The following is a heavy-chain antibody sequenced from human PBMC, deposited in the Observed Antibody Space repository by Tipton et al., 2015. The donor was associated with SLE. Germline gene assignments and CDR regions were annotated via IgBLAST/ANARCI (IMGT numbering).Heavy chain of an antibody. CDR3: ARASPYDFWSGPFDY. J-gene: IGHJ4*02. D-gene: IGHD3-3*01. CDR2: ISAYNGNT. Sequence: QLVQSGPEVKKPGASVKVSCKASGYTFTTYGISWVRQAPGQGLEWMGWISAYNGNTKYAQKVQGRVTMTTEKSTSTAHMELRSLRSDDTAVYYCARASPYDFWSGPFDYWGQGTLVTVSS. CDR1: GYTFTTYG. V-gene: IGHV1-18*01.